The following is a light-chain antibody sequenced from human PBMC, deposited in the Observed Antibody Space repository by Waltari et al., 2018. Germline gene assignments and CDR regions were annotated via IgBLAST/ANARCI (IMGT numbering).Light chain of an antibody. CDR2: QDI. Sequence: SYELTQPPSVSVSPGQTASITCSGDTLGDKYTCWYQQKPGQSPVLVIFQDITRPSGIPGRFSGSNSGNTATLTISGNQPMDEADYYCQAWDSSTVVFGGGTKLTVL. CDR3: QAWDSSTVV. CDR1: TLGDKY. V-gene: IGLV3-1*01. J-gene: IGLJ3*02.